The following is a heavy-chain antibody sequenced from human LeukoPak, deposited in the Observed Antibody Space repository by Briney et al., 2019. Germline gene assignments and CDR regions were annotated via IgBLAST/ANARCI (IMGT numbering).Heavy chain of an antibody. CDR1: GFTFSSYA. Sequence: GGSLRLSCAASGFTFSSYAMHWVRQAPGKGLEYVSAISSNGGSTYYANSVKGRFTISRDNSKSTLYLQMGSLRAEDMAVYYCARVSTTVVDYYFDYWGQGTLVTV. J-gene: IGHJ4*02. V-gene: IGHV3-64*01. D-gene: IGHD4-23*01. CDR3: ARVSTTVVDYYFDY. CDR2: ISSNGGST.